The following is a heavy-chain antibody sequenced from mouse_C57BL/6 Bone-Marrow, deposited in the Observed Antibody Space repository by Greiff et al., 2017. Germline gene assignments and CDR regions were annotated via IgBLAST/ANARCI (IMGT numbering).Heavy chain of an antibody. J-gene: IGHJ2*01. D-gene: IGHD2-4*01. V-gene: IGHV5-9-1*02. CDR3: TRNYYDYDGAYYFVY. CDR2: ISSGGDYI. Sequence: EVQRVESGEGLVKPGGSLKLSCAASGFTFSSYAMSWVRQTPEKRLEWVAYISSGGDYIYYADTVKGRFTISRDNARNTLYLQMSSLKSEDTAMYYCTRNYYDYDGAYYFVYWGQGTTLTVSS. CDR1: GFTFSSYA.